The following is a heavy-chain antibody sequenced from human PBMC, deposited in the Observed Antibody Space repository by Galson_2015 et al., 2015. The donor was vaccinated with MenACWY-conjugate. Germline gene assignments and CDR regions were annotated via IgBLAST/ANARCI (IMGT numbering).Heavy chain of an antibody. CDR2: IKPDGSET. CDR1: GFTFSSSW. V-gene: IGHV3-7*01. D-gene: IGHD6-25*01. CDR3: ANQGSGWNPSYNWFDP. Sequence: SLRLSCAASGFTFSSSWMSWVRQAPGKGLEWVATIKPDGSETDYMDSVKGRFTISRDNGKKSLFLHMSSLRVEDTAMYYCANQGSGWNPSYNWFDPWGQGTLVTVSS. J-gene: IGHJ5*02.